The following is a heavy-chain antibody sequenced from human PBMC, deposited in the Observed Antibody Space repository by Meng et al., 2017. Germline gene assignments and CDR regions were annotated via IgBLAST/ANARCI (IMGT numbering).Heavy chain of an antibody. Sequence: VQLQPWGAGLLKPSDTLSLTCAVYGWALSGYYWSWSRQPPGKGLEWIGEINHSGSTNYNPSLTRRVTISVDTSKNQFSLKLSSVTAADTAVYYCARVGSFLRDYWGQGTLVTVSS. J-gene: IGHJ4*02. CDR1: GWALSGYY. V-gene: IGHV4-34*01. D-gene: IGHD2/OR15-2a*01. CDR2: INHSGST. CDR3: ARVGSFLRDY.